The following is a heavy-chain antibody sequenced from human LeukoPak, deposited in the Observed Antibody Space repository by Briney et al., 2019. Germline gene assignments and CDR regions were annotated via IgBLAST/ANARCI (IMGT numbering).Heavy chain of an antibody. V-gene: IGHV3-30*18. CDR3: AKDQFGVFASSGLPDY. J-gene: IGHJ4*02. CDR2: ISYDGSNK. CDR1: GFTFSSYG. Sequence: PGGSLRLSCAASGFTFSSYGMHWVRQAPGKGLEWVAVISYDGSNKYYADSVKGRFTISRDNSKNTLYLQMNSLRAEDTAVYYCAKDQFGVFASSGLPDYWGQGTLVTVSS. D-gene: IGHD3-22*01.